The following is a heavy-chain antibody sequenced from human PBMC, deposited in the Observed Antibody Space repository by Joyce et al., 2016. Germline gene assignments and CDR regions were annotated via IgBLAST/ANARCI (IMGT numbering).Heavy chain of an antibody. D-gene: IGHD2-8*01. J-gene: IGHJ4*02. CDR1: GFTFSSYS. Sequence: EVQLVESGGGLVKPGGSLRLSCAASGFTFSSYSMSWVGQAPGKWLEWVSSLSSSSSYIKYTDSVKGRFTISRDNAKNSLYLQMNSLRVEDTAVYYCARSSYTNGIFDYWGQGTLVTVSS. CDR3: ARSSYTNGIFDY. V-gene: IGHV3-21*01. CDR2: LSSSSSYI.